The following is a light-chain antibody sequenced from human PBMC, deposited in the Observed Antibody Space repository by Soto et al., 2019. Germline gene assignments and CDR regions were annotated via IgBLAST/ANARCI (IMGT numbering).Light chain of an antibody. CDR2: AAS. Sequence: AIPMTQSPSSLSASVGDRVTITCRASQGIGNDLGWYQQKPGKAPKLLIYAASILQSGVPTTFSGSGSGTDFTLTISSLQPEDFATYYCLQDYNYPWTFGQGTKLEIK. CDR3: LQDYNYPWT. CDR1: QGIGND. V-gene: IGKV1-6*01. J-gene: IGKJ1*01.